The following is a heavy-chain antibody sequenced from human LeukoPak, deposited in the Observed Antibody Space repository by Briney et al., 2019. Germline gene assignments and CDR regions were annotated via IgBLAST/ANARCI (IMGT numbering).Heavy chain of an antibody. CDR1: GFIFSSSA. J-gene: IGHJ3*02. V-gene: IGHV3-23*01. CDR2: SSGSGGRT. CDR3: AKGSGSYHDAFDI. D-gene: IGHD1-26*01. Sequence: GGSLRLSCAASGFIFSSSAMSWVRQAPGKGLEWVSGSSGSGGRTNYADSVKGRFTISRDNSKKTLYLQMHSLRADDTALYYCAKGSGSYHDAFDIWGQGTVVTVSS.